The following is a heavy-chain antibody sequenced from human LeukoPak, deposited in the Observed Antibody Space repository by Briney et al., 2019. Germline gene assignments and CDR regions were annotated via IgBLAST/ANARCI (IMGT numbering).Heavy chain of an antibody. Sequence: SETLSLTCTVSGGSISSYYWSWIRQPPGKGLEWIGYIYYSGSTNYNPSLKSRVTISVDTSKNQFSLKLSSVTAADTAVYYCARVEGTYGSGSYYQIYGMDVWGQGTTVTVSS. CDR2: IYYSGST. J-gene: IGHJ6*02. CDR3: ARVEGTYGSGSYYQIYGMDV. CDR1: GGSISSYY. V-gene: IGHV4-59*08. D-gene: IGHD3-10*01.